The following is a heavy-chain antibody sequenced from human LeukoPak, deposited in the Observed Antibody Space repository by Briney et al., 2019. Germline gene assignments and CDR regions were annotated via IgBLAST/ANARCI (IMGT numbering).Heavy chain of an antibody. CDR2: TTGSGITA. V-gene: IGHV3-23*01. CDR3: AKDRTTVITNAFDV. D-gene: IGHD4-23*01. CDR1: GFTFSTFA. Sequence: GGSLRLSCAASGFTFSTFAMGWVRQPPGKGLEWVSSTTGSGITAYYADSVKGRFTISRDNSKNTLYLQMYSLRAEDTATYYCAKDRTTVITNAFDVWGQGTVVSVSS. J-gene: IGHJ3*01.